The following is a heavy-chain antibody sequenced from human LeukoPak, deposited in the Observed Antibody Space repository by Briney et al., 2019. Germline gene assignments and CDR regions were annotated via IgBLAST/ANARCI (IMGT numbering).Heavy chain of an antibody. CDR3: ARHDGGGFGGFDY. D-gene: IGHD3-10*01. V-gene: IGHV4-34*01. J-gene: IGHJ4*02. Sequence: SETLSLTCAVYGGSFSGYYWSWIRQPPGKGLEWIGEINHGGSTNYNPSLKSRVTISVDTSKNQFSLKLSSVTAADTAVYYCARHDGGGFGGFDYWGQGTLVTVSS. CDR1: GGSFSGYY. CDR2: INHGGST.